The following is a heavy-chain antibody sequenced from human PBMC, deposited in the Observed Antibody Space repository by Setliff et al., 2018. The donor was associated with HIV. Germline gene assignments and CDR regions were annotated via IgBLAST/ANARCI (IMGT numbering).Heavy chain of an antibody. D-gene: IGHD6-19*01. V-gene: IGHV4-38-2*02. CDR1: GYSISSGYY. Sequence: SETLSLTCTVSGYSISSGYYWGWIRQPPGKGLEWIGSIYHSGSTYYNPSLKSRVTISVDTSKNQFSLKLSSVTAADTAVYYCARESSSGWYNYFDYWGQGTLVTVSS. CDR2: IYHSGST. CDR3: ARESSSGWYNYFDY. J-gene: IGHJ4*02.